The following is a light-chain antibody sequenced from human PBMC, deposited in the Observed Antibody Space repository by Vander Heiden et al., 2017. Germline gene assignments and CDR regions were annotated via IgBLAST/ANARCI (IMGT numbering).Light chain of an antibody. J-gene: IGKJ2*01. CDR1: QSVTSSY. CDR2: GAS. Sequence: EVVLTQSPGTLSLSPGERATLSCRASQSVTSSYSVWDQQKPGQAPRLLIYGASSRATGIPDRFSGSGSGTDFSLTIGRLEPEDFAVYYCQQFGGSPPMYTYGQGTKLEIK. CDR3: QQFGGSPPMYT. V-gene: IGKV3-20*01.